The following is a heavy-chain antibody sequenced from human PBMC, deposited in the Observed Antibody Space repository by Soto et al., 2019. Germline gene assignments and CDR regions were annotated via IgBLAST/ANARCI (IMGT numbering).Heavy chain of an antibody. D-gene: IGHD6-19*01. CDR2: ISASGGSA. J-gene: IGHJ3*01. CDR3: VREASGSYHX. Sequence: PGGSLRLSFAASGFTFYNCAMNWVRQATGKGLEGVSVISASGGSAYYADSVQGRFIISIDNSKNTLYLQMNSLRDEDTAIYYCVREASGSYHXWGRATMVTVS. CDR1: GFTFYNCA. V-gene: IGHV3-23*01.